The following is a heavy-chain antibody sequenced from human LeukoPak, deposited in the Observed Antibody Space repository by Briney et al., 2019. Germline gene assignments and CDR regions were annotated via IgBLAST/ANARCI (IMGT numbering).Heavy chain of an antibody. Sequence: PGGSLRLSCAASGFTFSRYTMHWVRQAPGEGLEWVSSISDSSTYIYYADSVKGRFTTSRDNANNTLHLQMNSLRVEDTAVYFCARDPQYYFDSSGFDYWGQGVFVTVSS. CDR1: GFTFSRYT. V-gene: IGHV3-21*04. CDR2: ISDSSTYI. CDR3: ARDPQYYFDSSGFDY. D-gene: IGHD3-22*01. J-gene: IGHJ4*02.